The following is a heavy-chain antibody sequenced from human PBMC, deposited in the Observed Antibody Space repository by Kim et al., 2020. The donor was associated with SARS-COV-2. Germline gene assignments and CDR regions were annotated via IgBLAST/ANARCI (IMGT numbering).Heavy chain of an antibody. CDR1: GGTFSTYA. Sequence: SVKVSCKTSGGTFSTYAINWVRQASGQGFEWMGNIIPILGAANYAQKFRGRVTITADASTSTAYMELNSLRYDDTAVYYCARVRGLGVSWFDPWGQGTL. CDR2: IIPILGAA. V-gene: IGHV1-69*13. J-gene: IGHJ5*02. D-gene: IGHD3-22*01. CDR3: ARVRGLGVSWFDP.